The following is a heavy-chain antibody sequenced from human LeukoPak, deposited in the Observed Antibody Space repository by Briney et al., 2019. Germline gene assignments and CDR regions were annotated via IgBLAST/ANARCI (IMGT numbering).Heavy chain of an antibody. J-gene: IGHJ4*02. CDR2: INHSGST. D-gene: IGHD4-17*01. V-gene: IGHV4-34*01. Sequence: SETLSLTCAVYGGSFSGYYWSWIRQPPGKGLEWIGEINHSGSTNYNPSLKSRVTISVDTSKNQFSLKLSSVTAADTAVYYCARGWLAATTDWGQGTLVTVSS. CDR1: GGSFSGYY. CDR3: ARGWLAATTD.